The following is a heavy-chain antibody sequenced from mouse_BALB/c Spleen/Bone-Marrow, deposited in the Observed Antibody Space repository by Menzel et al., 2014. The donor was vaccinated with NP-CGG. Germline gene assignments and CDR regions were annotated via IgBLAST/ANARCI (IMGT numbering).Heavy chain of an antibody. J-gene: IGHJ2*01. Sequence: EVHLVESGGGLVQPGGSMKLSCVASGFTFSNYWMNWVRQSPEKGLEWVAEIRLKSNNYATLYAESVKGRFTISRDDSKSSVYLQMNNLRAEDTGIYYCTRSPRLFDSWGQGTTLTVSS. V-gene: IGHV6-6*02. CDR2: IRLKSNNYAT. D-gene: IGHD1-1*01. CDR3: TRSPRLFDS. CDR1: GFTFSNYW.